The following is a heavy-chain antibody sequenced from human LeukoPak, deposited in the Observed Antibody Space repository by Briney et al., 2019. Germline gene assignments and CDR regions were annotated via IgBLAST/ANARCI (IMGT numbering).Heavy chain of an antibody. CDR3: ARGPRLYDSSGYYEPFDY. D-gene: IGHD3-22*01. CDR2: ISTFNDNT. Sequence: ASVKVSCKASGYTFVSYGISWVRQAPGQGLEWMGWISTFNDNTNYAQKFQGRVTMTTDSFASTVYMELRSLRSDDTAVYYCARGPRLYDSSGYYEPFDYWGQGTLVTVSS. V-gene: IGHV1-18*01. J-gene: IGHJ4*02. CDR1: GYTFVSYG.